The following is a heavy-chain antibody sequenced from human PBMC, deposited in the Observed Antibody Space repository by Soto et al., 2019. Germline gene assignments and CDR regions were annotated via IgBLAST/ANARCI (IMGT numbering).Heavy chain of an antibody. V-gene: IGHV3-23*01. Sequence: PGGSLRLSCAASGFTFSSYAMSWVRQAPGKGLEWVSAISGSGGSTYYADSVKGRFTISRDNSKNTLYLQMNSLRAEDTAVYYCAKGPDYSNLGGVFDYWGQGTLVTVSS. D-gene: IGHD4-4*01. CDR2: ISGSGGST. CDR3: AKGPDYSNLGGVFDY. CDR1: GFTFSSYA. J-gene: IGHJ4*02.